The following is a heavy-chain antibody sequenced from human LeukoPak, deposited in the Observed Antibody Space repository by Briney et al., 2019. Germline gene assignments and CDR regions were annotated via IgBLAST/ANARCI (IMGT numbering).Heavy chain of an antibody. V-gene: IGHV3-74*01. Sequence: PGGSLRLSCAASGFTFSDYWMHWVRQAPGKGLVWVSHINADEDRAAYADSVKGRFTISRDNAKNSLYLQMNSLRAEDTAVYYCASYPDAFDIWGQGTMVTVSS. CDR2: INADEDRA. CDR1: GFTFSDYW. CDR3: ASYPDAFDI. J-gene: IGHJ3*02.